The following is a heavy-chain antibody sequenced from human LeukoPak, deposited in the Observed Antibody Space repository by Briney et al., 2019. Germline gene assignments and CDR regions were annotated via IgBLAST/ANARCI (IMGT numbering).Heavy chain of an antibody. D-gene: IGHD5-24*01. J-gene: IGHJ4*02. Sequence: SVKVSCKASGGTFSSYAISWVRQAPGQGLEWMGGIIPIFGTANYAQKFPGRVTITTDESTSTAYMELSSLRSEDTAVYYCARGKRRDGYNYNYFDYWGQGTLVTVSS. CDR2: IIPIFGTA. V-gene: IGHV1-69*05. CDR1: GGTFSSYA. CDR3: ARGKRRDGYNYNYFDY.